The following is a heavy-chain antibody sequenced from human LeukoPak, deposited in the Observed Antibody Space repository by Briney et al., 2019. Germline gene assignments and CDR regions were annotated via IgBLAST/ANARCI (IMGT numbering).Heavy chain of an antibody. Sequence: GGSLKLSCAAPGFTFRGSWMSWVRQAPGKGLEWVATIKGDGSGKFYVDSVKGRFAISRDDAKSSLFLQMDSLRSEGTAVYYCTKNTHDYWGQGTLVTVSS. J-gene: IGHJ4*02. V-gene: IGHV3-7*01. CDR1: GFTFRGSW. CDR2: IKGDGSGK. CDR3: TKNTHDY. D-gene: IGHD1/OR15-1a*01.